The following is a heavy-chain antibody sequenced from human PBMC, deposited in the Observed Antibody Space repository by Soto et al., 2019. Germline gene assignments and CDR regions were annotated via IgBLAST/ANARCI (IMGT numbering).Heavy chain of an antibody. D-gene: IGHD5-12*01. J-gene: IGHJ4*02. CDR2: IIPIFGTA. Sequence: QVQLVQSGAEVKKPGSSVKVSCKASGGTFSSYAISWVRQAPGQGLEWMGGIIPIFGTANYAQKFQGRVTITADESTSTAYMELRSLGSEDTAVYYCARSMGGYDFRVEYYFDYWGQGTLVTVSS. V-gene: IGHV1-69*01. CDR1: GGTFSSYA. CDR3: ARSMGGYDFRVEYYFDY.